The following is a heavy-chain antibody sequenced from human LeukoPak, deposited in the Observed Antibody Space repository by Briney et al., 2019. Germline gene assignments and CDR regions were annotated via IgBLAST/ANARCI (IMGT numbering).Heavy chain of an antibody. J-gene: IGHJ6*02. CDR3: ARIPEDYSGYDYSPYYGMDV. CDR1: GFTFNNYG. CDR2: IWYDANNQ. D-gene: IGHD5-12*01. Sequence: GGSLRLSCAASGFTFNNYGMSWVRQALGKGLEWVALIWYDANNQYYGDSAKGRFTISRDNSKNTVYLQMNSLRAEDTAVYYCARIPEDYSGYDYSPYYGMDVWGQGTTVTVSS. V-gene: IGHV3-33*08.